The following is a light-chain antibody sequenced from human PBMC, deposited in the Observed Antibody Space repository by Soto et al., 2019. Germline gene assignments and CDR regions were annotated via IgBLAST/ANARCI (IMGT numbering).Light chain of an antibody. CDR1: QSVSATY. J-gene: IGKJ1*01. CDR3: QQYVSSPWT. Sequence: EIVLTQSPATLSLSPGERATLSCRASQSVSATYLAWYQQRPAQPPRLLIYGTSTRSTGIPDRFIGSGSGTDFTLTITRLEPEDFALYYCQQYVSSPWTFGQGTKVDIK. CDR2: GTS. V-gene: IGKV3-20*01.